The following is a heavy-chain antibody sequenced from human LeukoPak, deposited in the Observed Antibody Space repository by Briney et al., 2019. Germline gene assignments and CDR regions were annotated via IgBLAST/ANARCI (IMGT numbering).Heavy chain of an antibody. V-gene: IGHV3-23*01. CDR1: GFIFSNYA. CDR2: ISGRSDNT. CDR3: AKWGDYDVLTGYYVSDF. D-gene: IGHD3-9*01. Sequence: PGRSLRLSCAASGFIFSNYAMYWVRQAPGKGLEWVSAISGRSDNTYYADSVKGRFTLSRDSSKNTLYLQMNSLRADDTGVYYCAKWGDYDVLTGYYVSDFWGQGTLVTVSS. J-gene: IGHJ4*02.